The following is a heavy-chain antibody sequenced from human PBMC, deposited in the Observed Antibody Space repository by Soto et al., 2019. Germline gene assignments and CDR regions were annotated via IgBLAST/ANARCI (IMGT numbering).Heavy chain of an antibody. J-gene: IGHJ5*02. Sequence: SVKVSCKASGGTFSSYAISWVRQAPGQGLEWMGGIIPICGTANYAQKFQGRVTITADESTSTAYMELSSLRSEDTAVYYCARYMTTVTTGWFDPWGQGTLVTVSS. CDR2: IIPICGTA. CDR3: ARYMTTVTTGWFDP. D-gene: IGHD4-17*01. CDR1: GGTFSSYA. V-gene: IGHV1-69*13.